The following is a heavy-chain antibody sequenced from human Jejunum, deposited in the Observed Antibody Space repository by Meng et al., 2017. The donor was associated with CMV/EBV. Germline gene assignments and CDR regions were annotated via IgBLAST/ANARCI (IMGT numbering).Heavy chain of an antibody. CDR2: ILPVARRT. V-gene: IGHV1-69*05. J-gene: IGHJ3*01. D-gene: IGHD7-27*01. CDR3: AISPWGLPVDG. Sequence: CKASGADSRTLVISWLRQAPGQGLVWMGGILPVARRTNYAQHFQGRVTITTDESATIGYMELSNLRSEDTAVYYCAISPWGLPVDGWGQGTVVTVSS. CDR1: GADSRTLV.